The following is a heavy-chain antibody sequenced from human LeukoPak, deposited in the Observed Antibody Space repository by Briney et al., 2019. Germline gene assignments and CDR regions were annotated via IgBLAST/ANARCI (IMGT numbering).Heavy chain of an antibody. CDR3: ARDQDYYDSSGSPNYYFDY. D-gene: IGHD3-22*01. J-gene: IGHJ4*02. CDR1: GFAFSSYG. Sequence: GGSLRLSCAASGFAFSSYGMHWVRQAPGKGLEWVAVIWYDGSNKYYADSVKGRFTISRDNSKNTLYLQMNSLRAEDTAVYYCARDQDYYDSSGSPNYYFDYWGQGTLVTVSS. CDR2: IWYDGSNK. V-gene: IGHV3-33*01.